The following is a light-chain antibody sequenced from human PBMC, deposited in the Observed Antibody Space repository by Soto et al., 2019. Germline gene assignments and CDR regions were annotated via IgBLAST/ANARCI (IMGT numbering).Light chain of an antibody. CDR3: AAWDDSPSGQDV. J-gene: IGLJ1*01. CDR1: SSNIGSNY. V-gene: IGLV1-47*01. CDR2: RNN. Sequence: QSVLTQPPSASGTPGQRVTISCSGSSSNIGSNYVYWYQQLPGTAPKLLIYRNNQRPSGVPDRFSGSKSGTSASLAISGLRSEDEADYYCAAWDDSPSGQDVFGTGTKLTVL.